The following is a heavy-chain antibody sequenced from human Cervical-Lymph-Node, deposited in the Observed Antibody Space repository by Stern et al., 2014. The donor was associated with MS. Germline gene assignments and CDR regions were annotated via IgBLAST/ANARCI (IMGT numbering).Heavy chain of an antibody. D-gene: IGHD2-15*01. CDR2: IPDDGRHQ. J-gene: IGHJ4*02. CDR1: GFTFRTHG. V-gene: IGHV3-30*18. CDR3: AKEVVGHLGGLDS. Sequence: VQLVESGGGVVQPGRSLRLSCVASGFTFRTHGVQWVRQAPGKGLEWVAVIPDDGRHQNYAASVKGRFTISRDNSKNTLYLQMDSLRAEDTALYYCAKEVVGHLGGLDSWGQGVLVTVSS.